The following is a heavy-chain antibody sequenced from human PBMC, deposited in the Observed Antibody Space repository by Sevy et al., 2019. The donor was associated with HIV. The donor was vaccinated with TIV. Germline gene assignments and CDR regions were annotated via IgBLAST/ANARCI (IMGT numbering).Heavy chain of an antibody. Sequence: GGSLRLSCTASGFRFSSYGMTWVRQAPGKGLEWVSSISGTGATTYYADSVEGRFTISRDNSKNTLFLQMNTLRAEDTAVYYCAKDGGVNWDQYYFDSLGQGTLVTVSS. J-gene: IGHJ4*02. D-gene: IGHD2-8*02. CDR2: ISGTGATT. CDR1: GFRFSSYG. CDR3: AKDGGVNWDQYYFDS. V-gene: IGHV3-23*01.